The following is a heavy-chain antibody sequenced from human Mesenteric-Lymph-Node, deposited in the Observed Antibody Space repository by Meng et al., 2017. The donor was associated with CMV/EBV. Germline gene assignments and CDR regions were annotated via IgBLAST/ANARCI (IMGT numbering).Heavy chain of an antibody. CDR2: FDPEDGET. CDR3: ARRYGSGSYWDYGMDV. D-gene: IGHD3-10*01. CDR1: GYTLTELS. J-gene: IGHJ6*02. Sequence: ASVKVSCKVSGYTLTELSRHWVRQAPGKGLEWMGGFDPEDGETIYAQKFQGRVTMTEDTSTDTAYMELSSLRSDDTAVYYCARRYGSGSYWDYGMDVWGQGTTVTVSS. V-gene: IGHV1-24*01.